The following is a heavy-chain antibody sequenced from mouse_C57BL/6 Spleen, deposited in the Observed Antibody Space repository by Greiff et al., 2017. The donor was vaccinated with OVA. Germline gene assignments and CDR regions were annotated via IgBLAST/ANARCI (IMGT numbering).Heavy chain of an antibody. J-gene: IGHJ2*01. CDR2: IYPRSGNT. V-gene: IGHV1-81*01. Sequence: QVHVKQSGAELARPGASVKLSCKASGYTFTSYGISWVKQRTGQGLEWIGEIYPRSGNTYYNEKFKGKATLTADKSSSTAYMELRSLTSEDSAVYFCARGRITTVVALDYWGQGTTLTVSS. CDR1: GYTFTSYG. CDR3: ARGRITTVVALDY. D-gene: IGHD1-1*01.